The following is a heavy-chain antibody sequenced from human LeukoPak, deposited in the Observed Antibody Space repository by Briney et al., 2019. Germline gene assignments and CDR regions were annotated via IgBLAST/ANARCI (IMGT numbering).Heavy chain of an antibody. V-gene: IGHV3-21*01. Sequence: GGSLRVSCEAPGFTFSSYSMSWVRQAPGKGLEWVAVISSGSSTIYYADSVKGRFTISRDNTKKTLWLQMNSLRADDTGVFYCARSDVGNAFDMWGQGIMVSVSS. CDR1: GFTFSSYS. CDR2: ISSGSSTI. CDR3: ARSDVGNAFDM. D-gene: IGHD1-26*01. J-gene: IGHJ3*02.